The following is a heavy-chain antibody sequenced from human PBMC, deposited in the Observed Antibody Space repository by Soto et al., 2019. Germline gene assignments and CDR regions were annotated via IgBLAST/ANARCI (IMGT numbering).Heavy chain of an antibody. CDR2: ISSNGGST. Sequence: GGSLRLSCSASGFTFSSYAMHWVRQAPGKGLEYVSAISSNGGSTYYADPVKGRFTISRDNSKNTLYLQMSSLRAEDTAVYYCVKDYIKVTMIVVVTLDYWGQGTLVTVSS. J-gene: IGHJ4*02. CDR3: VKDYIKVTMIVVVTLDY. CDR1: GFTFSSYA. D-gene: IGHD3-22*01. V-gene: IGHV3-64D*06.